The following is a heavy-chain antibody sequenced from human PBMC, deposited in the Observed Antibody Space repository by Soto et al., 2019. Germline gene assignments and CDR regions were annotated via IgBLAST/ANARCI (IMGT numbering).Heavy chain of an antibody. D-gene: IGHD3-10*01. CDR2: IIPIDATA. Sequence: QVQLVQSGAEVKKPGSSVKVSCKASGGTFSNYALISWVRQAPGQGLEWMGGIIPIDATANYAQKFQGRITITADESTTAAYMDLGSLRSEDTAVYYGARDLLGFGYTYADVWGQGTTVTVSS. CDR1: GGTFSNYA. J-gene: IGHJ6*01. CDR3: ARDLLGFGYTYADV. V-gene: IGHV1-69*12.